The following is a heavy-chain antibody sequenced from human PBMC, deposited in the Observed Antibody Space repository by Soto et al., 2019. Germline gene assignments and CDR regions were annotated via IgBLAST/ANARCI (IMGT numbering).Heavy chain of an antibody. Sequence: EVQLLESGGGLVQPGGSLRLSCAASGFTFSSYAMSWVRQASGKGLEWVSTISNSGGSTYYADSVKGRFTISRDNSKNTLHLQMNSLRADDTAAYYCATSYGDYVPVYWGQGTLVTVSS. CDR2: ISNSGGST. V-gene: IGHV3-23*01. J-gene: IGHJ4*02. CDR3: ATSYGDYVPVY. D-gene: IGHD4-17*01. CDR1: GFTFSSYA.